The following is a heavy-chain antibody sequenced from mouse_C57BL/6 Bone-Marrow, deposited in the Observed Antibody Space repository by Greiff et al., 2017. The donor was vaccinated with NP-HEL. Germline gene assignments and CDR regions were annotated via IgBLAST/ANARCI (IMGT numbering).Heavy chain of an antibody. CDR1: GYTFTDYN. J-gene: IGHJ4*01. CDR2: INPNNGGT. D-gene: IGHD1-1*01. Sequence: VQLQQSGPELVKPGASVKMSCKASGYTFTDYNMHWVKQSHGKSLEWIGYINPNNGGTSYNQKFKGKATLTVNKSSSTAYMELRSLTSEDSAVYYCARVYYYGSFYYAMDYWGQGTSVTVSS. V-gene: IGHV1-22*01. CDR3: ARVYYYGSFYYAMDY.